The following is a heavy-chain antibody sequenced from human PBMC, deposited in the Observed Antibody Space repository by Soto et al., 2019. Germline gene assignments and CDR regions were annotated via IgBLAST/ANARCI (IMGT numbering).Heavy chain of an antibody. J-gene: IGHJ4*02. CDR1: GGTFSSYA. CDR3: ARASSGYGVDDY. Sequence: SVKVSCKASGGTFSSYAISWVRQAPGQGLEWMGGIIPIFGTANYAQKFQGRVMITADESTSTAYMELSSLRSEDTAVYYCARASSGYGVDDYWGQGTLVTVSS. D-gene: IGHD4-17*01. V-gene: IGHV1-69*13. CDR2: IIPIFGTA.